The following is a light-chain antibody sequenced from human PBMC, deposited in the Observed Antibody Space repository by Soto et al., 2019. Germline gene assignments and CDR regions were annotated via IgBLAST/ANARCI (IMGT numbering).Light chain of an antibody. CDR1: QSISNW. CDR3: QQYNSYPYT. V-gene: IGKV1-5*01. Sequence: DIQLTQSPSTLSASVGDRVTITCRASQSISNWLAWYHQKPGKAPKLLIYDASSLESGVPSRFSGSGSGTEITLTISSLQPDEFATYYCQQYNSYPYTCGQGTKLEIK. CDR2: DAS. J-gene: IGKJ2*01.